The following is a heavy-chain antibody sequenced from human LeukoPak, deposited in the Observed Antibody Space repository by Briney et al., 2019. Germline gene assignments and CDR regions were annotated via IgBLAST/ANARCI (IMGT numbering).Heavy chain of an antibody. CDR1: GHSFTSYW. V-gene: IGHV5-51*01. D-gene: IGHD2-15*01. J-gene: IGHJ5*02. CDR2: IYPGDSDT. Sequence: GESLKISCKGSGHSFTSYWIGWVRQMPGKGLEWMGIIYPGDSDTRYSPSFQGQVTISADKSISTAYLQWSSLKASDTAMYYCARRVVVAATQSWFDPWGQGTLVTVSS. CDR3: ARRVVVAATQSWFDP.